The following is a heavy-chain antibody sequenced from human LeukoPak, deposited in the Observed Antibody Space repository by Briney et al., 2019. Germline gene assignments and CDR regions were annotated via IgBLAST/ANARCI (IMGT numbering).Heavy chain of an antibody. D-gene: IGHD2-2*01. CDR1: GYTFTSYA. CDR3: ATYGVVPTTSSYYYGMDV. Sequence: GASVKVSCKASGYTFTSYAMHWVRQAPGQRLEWMGWINAGNGNTKYSQKFQGRVTITRDTSASTAYMELSSLRSEDTAVYYCATYGVVPTTSSYYYGMDVWGQGTTVTVSS. J-gene: IGHJ6*02. CDR2: INAGNGNT. V-gene: IGHV1-3*01.